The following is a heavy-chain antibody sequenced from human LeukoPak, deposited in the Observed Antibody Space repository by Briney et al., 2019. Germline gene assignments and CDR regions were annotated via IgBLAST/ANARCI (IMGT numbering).Heavy chain of an antibody. Sequence: GGSLRLSCAASGFTFSSYAMHWVRQAPGKGLEYVSAISSNGGSTYYANSVKGRFTISSDNSKNTLYLQMGSLRAEDMAVYYCARNDYDSSGFVDYWGQGTLVTVSS. J-gene: IGHJ4*02. CDR2: ISSNGGST. V-gene: IGHV3-64*01. D-gene: IGHD3-22*01. CDR1: GFTFSSYA. CDR3: ARNDYDSSGFVDY.